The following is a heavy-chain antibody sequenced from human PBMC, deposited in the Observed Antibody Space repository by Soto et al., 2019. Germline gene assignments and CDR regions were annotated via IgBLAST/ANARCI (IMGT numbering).Heavy chain of an antibody. CDR1: GYTFTSYD. D-gene: IGHD1-1*01. J-gene: IGHJ4*02. CDR2: LNPNTGNS. V-gene: IGHV1-8*01. CDR3: ARRAETNGWNGFGADKYYFDF. Sequence: EASVKVSCKASGYTFTSYDIYWVRQATGQGLEWMGWLNPNTGNSGYAQKFQGRITVTSDTSINTVHMELSSLRSEDTAVYYCARRAETNGWNGFGADKYYFDFWGRGTLVTVSS.